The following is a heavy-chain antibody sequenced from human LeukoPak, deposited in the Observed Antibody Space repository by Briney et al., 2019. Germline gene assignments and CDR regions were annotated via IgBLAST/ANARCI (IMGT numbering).Heavy chain of an antibody. D-gene: IGHD6-19*01. V-gene: IGHV4-39*01. Sequence: SETLSLTCTVSGGSISSSSYYWGWIRQPPGKGLEWIGSIYYSGSTYYNPSLKSRVTISVDTSKNQFSLKLSSVTAAETAVYYCARLIVVAGTWYFDYWGQGTLVTVSS. CDR2: IYYSGST. J-gene: IGHJ4*02. CDR3: ARLIVVAGTWYFDY. CDR1: GGSISSSSYY.